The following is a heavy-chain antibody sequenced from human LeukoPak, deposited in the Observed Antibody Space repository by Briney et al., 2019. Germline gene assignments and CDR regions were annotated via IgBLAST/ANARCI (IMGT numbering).Heavy chain of an antibody. CDR3: ARGGGRYDFWSGYYRVEYFQH. CDR1: GGSISSYY. CDR2: IYYSGST. V-gene: IGHV4-59*01. D-gene: IGHD3-3*01. J-gene: IGHJ1*01. Sequence: SETPSLTCTVSGGSISSYYWSWIRQPPGNGLEWIGYIYYSGSTSYSPSLKSRVTISVDTSKNQFSLKLSSVTAADTAVYYCARGGGRYDFWSGYYRVEYFQHWGQGTLVTVSS.